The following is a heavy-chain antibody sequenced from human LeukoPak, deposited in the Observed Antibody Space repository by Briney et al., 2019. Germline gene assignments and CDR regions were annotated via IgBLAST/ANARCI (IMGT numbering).Heavy chain of an antibody. CDR1: GFTFSSSA. J-gene: IGHJ4*02. CDR2: ISGSGSGGST. Sequence: GGSLRLSCAASGFTFSSSAMSWVRQAPGKGLEWVSSISGSGSGGSTYYADSVKGRFTISRDNSKNTLYLQMNSLRAEDTAVYYCAKQGYSGSQFDYWGQGTLVTVSS. CDR3: AKQGYSGSQFDY. V-gene: IGHV3-23*01. D-gene: IGHD1-26*01.